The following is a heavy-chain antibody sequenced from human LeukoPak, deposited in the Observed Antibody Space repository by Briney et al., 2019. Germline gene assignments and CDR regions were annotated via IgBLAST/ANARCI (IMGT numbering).Heavy chain of an antibody. J-gene: IGHJ4*02. D-gene: IGHD3-3*01. CDR1: GGSISSYY. CDR2: IYYSGST. CDR3: ARMSVDYDFWSGYSHLDY. V-gene: IGHV4-59*01. Sequence: SETLSLTCTVSGGSISSYYWGWIRQPPGKGLEWIGYIYYSGSTNYNPSLKSRVTISVDTSKNQFSLKLSSVTAADTAVYYCARMSVDYDFWSGYSHLDYWGQGTLVTVSS.